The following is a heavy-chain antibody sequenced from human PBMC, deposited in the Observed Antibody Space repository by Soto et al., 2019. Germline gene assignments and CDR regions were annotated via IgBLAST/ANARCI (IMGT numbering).Heavy chain of an antibody. Sequence: QVQLVESEGGVVQPGKSLRLSCAASGFTFSTYGMHWVRQAPGKGLEWVAVIWYDGSNKYHGDSLKGRFTISRDNSKNTLYLQINNLRAEDTAVYYCGRDGALGDTAVVDSWGQGTLVTVSS. CDR1: GFTFSTYG. J-gene: IGHJ4*02. CDR2: IWYDGSNK. D-gene: IGHD5-18*01. V-gene: IGHV3-33*01. CDR3: GRDGALGDTAVVDS.